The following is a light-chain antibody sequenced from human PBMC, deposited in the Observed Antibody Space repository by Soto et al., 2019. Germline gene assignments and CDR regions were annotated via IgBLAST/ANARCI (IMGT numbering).Light chain of an antibody. V-gene: IGLV2-14*01. J-gene: IGLJ1*01. CDR1: SSDVGTRNF. Sequence: QSVLTQPASVSGSPGQSITISCTGTSSDVGTRNFVSWYQQHPGKAPKLMIYQVTNRPSGVSNRFSGSKSGNTASLTISGLQAEDEDDYYCSSYTDSTNYVFGTGTNVT. CDR3: SSYTDSTNYV. CDR2: QVT.